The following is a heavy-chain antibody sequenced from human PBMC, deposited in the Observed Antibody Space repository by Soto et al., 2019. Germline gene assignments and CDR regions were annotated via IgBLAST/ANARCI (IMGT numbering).Heavy chain of an antibody. CDR1: GFTFSSYG. V-gene: IGHV3-33*01. D-gene: IGHD3-10*01. CDR2: IWYDGSNK. CDR3: ARDEGLGVNYYYYGMDV. Sequence: GGSLRVSCAASGFTFSSYGMHWVRQAPCKGLEWVAVIWYDGSNKYYADSVKGRFTISRDNSKNTLYLQMNSLRAEDTAVYYCARDEGLGVNYYYYGMDVWGQGTTVTVS. J-gene: IGHJ6*02.